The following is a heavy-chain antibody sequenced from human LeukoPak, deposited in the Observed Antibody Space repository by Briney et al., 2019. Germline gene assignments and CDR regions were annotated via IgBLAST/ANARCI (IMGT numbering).Heavy chain of an antibody. CDR1: GFTFDNYA. J-gene: IGHJ6*04. D-gene: IGHD3-10*02. CDR3: AELGITMIGGV. Sequence: PGGSLRLSCAASGFTFDNYAMHWVRQAPGKGLEWVSLISWDGVSTYYADSVKGRFTISRDNAKNSLYLQMNSLRAEDTAVYYCAELGITMIGGVWGKGTTVTISS. CDR2: ISWDGVST. V-gene: IGHV3-43D*03.